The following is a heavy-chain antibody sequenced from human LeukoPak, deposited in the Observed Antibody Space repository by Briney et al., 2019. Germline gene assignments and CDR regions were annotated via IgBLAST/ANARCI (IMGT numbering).Heavy chain of an antibody. J-gene: IGHJ4*02. V-gene: IGHV3-23*01. Sequence: GGSLRLSCAASGFTLSTYSTSWVRQAPGKGLEWVSSITSSGNTYCTDPVKGRFTISRDNSKNTLYLQMNSLRAEDTAVYYCGRGGREIDYWGPGTLVTVSS. CDR1: GFTLSTYS. CDR2: ITSSGNT. D-gene: IGHD5-24*01. CDR3: GRGGREIDY.